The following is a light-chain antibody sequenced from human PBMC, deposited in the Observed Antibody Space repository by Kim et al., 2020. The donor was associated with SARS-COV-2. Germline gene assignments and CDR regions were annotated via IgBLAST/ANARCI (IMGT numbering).Light chain of an antibody. V-gene: IGLV3-1*01. CDR2: QDT. CDR3: QAWDSSTVV. Sequence: SYELTQPPSVSVSPGQTASITCSGDKLGDTYASXYQQKPGQSPVLVIYQDTKRPSGIPERFSGSNSGTTVTLTISGTQAMDGADYYCQAWDSSTVVFGGG. CDR1: KLGDTY. J-gene: IGLJ2*01.